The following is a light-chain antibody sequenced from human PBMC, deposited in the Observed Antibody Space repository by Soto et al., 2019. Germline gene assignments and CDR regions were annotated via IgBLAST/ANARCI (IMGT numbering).Light chain of an antibody. CDR2: GAS. J-gene: IGKJ5*01. CDR3: QQFGSSVT. V-gene: IGKV3-20*01. CDR1: QSVTTN. Sequence: EVVMTQSPATLSVSPGERVTFSCRASQSVTTNLAWYQQKPGQAPRLLIYGASSRATGIPDRFSGSGSGTDFTLTISRLEPEDFAVYYCQQFGSSVTFGQGTRLEIK.